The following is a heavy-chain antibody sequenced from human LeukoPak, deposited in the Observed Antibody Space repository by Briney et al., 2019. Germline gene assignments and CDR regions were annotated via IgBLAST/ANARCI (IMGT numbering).Heavy chain of an antibody. CDR3: AREGEALWFGELYYFDY. J-gene: IGHJ4*02. CDR1: GFTFSSYW. V-gene: IGHV3-7*03. Sequence: SGGSLRLSCAASGFTFSSYWMSWVRQAPGKGLEWVANIKQDGSEKYYVDSVKGRFTISRDNAKNSLYLQMNSLRAEDTAVYYRAREGEALWFGELYYFDYWGQGTLVTVSS. D-gene: IGHD3-10*01. CDR2: IKQDGSEK.